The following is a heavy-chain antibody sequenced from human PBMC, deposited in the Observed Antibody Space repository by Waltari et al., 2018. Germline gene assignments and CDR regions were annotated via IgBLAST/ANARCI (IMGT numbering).Heavy chain of an antibody. J-gene: IGHJ6*02. V-gene: IGHV3-43D*04. CDR3: AKSSIAARDYYYYYGMDV. CDR1: GFTFDDYA. CDR2: ISWDGGST. D-gene: IGHD6-6*01. Sequence: EVQLVESGGVVVQPGGSLRLSCAASGFTFDDYAMHWVRQAPGKGLEWVSLISWDGGSTYYADSVKGRFTISRDNSKNSLYLQMNSLRAEDTALYYCAKSSIAARDYYYYYGMDVWGQGPTV.